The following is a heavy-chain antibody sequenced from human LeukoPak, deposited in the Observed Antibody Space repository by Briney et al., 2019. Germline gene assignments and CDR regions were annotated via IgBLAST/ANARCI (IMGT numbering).Heavy chain of an antibody. CDR3: ARDADGSGSYLFDY. J-gene: IGHJ4*02. V-gene: IGHV1-2*04. Sequence: GASVKVSCKASGYTFTGSYIYWVRQAPGQGLEWMGQINPNSGDTSYAQKFQGWVTMTRDTSISTAYMELSRLRSDDTAVYYCARDADGSGSYLFDYWGQGTLVTVSS. D-gene: IGHD3-10*01. CDR1: GYTFTGSY. CDR2: INPNSGDT.